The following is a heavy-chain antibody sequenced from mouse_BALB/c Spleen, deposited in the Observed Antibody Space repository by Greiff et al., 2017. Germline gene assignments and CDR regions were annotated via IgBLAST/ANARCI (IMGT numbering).Heavy chain of an antibody. V-gene: IGHV5-6-3*01. J-gene: IGHJ1*01. CDR3: AREGRPYWYFDV. Sequence: EVQLVESGGGLVQPGGSLKLSCAASGFTFSSYGMSWVRQTPDKRLELVATINSNGGSTYYPDSVKGRFTISRDNAKNTLYLQMSSLKSEDTAMYYCAREGRPYWYFDVWGAGTTVTVSS. CDR1: GFTFSSYG. CDR2: INSNGGST.